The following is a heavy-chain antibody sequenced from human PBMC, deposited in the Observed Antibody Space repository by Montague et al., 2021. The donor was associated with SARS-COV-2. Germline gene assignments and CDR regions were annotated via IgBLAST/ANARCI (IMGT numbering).Heavy chain of an antibody. CDR2: IYYTGST. Sequence: SETLSLTCNVSGGSINNYCWSWIRQSPGRGLEWIGYIYYTGSTTRNPSPDSRVTISLDTSRDLVSLELRSLTAADTAVYYCARGGGWKRHFDYWGQGTLVAVSS. J-gene: IGHJ4*02. CDR1: GGSINNYC. D-gene: IGHD4-23*01. V-gene: IGHV4-59*01. CDR3: ARGGGWKRHFDY.